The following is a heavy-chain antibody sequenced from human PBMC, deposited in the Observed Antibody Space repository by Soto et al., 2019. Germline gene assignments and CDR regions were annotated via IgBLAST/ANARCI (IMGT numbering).Heavy chain of an antibody. CDR3: ARDVWGYGPYYYYSGMDV. Sequence: ASVKVSCKASGYTFTSYGISWVRQAPGQGLEWMGWISAYNGNTNYAQKLQGRVTMTTDTSTSTAYMELRSLRSDDTAVYYCARDVWGYGPYYYYSGMDVWGQGTTVTVSS. CDR2: ISAYNGNT. D-gene: IGHD5-18*01. V-gene: IGHV1-18*04. J-gene: IGHJ6*02. CDR1: GYTFTSYG.